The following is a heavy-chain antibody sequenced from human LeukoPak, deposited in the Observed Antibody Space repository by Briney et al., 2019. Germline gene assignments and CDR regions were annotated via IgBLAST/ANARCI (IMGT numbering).Heavy chain of an antibody. D-gene: IGHD2-2*01. CDR3: ARDRIVVVPATIGDH. Sequence: PSETLSLTCTVSGFSISYGYYWGWIRQPPGKGLEWIGTMFHTGSAYYNPSLKGRVSMSIDTSNNQFSLRLSSVTAADTAVYYCARDRIVVVPATIGDHWGQGILVTVSS. J-gene: IGHJ4*02. CDR1: GFSISYGYY. V-gene: IGHV4-38-2*02. CDR2: MFHTGSA.